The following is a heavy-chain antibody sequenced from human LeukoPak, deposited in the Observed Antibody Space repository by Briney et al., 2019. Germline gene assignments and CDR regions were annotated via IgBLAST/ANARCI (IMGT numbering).Heavy chain of an antibody. CDR1: GFTFSSSG. J-gene: IGHJ3*02. V-gene: IGHV3-30*02. D-gene: IGHD3-22*01. Sequence: GGSLRLSCAASGFTFSSSGMHWVRQAPGKGLEWVTFIRYDGSHKYYADSVKGRFTISRDNSKNTLYLQMNSLRAEDTAVYYCAKDAPYYYDSSGRFYFDIWGQGTMVTVSS. CDR3: AKDAPYYYDSSGRFYFDI. CDR2: IRYDGSHK.